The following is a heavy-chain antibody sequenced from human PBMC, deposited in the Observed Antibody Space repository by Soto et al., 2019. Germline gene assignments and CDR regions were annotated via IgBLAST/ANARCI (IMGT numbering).Heavy chain of an antibody. Sequence: QAQLVQSGAEVKKPGASVKVSCEDSAYDFFTYGISWVRQAPGQGLEWMGWISPYSGKTDYAQKFQGRVTLTTDTSSSTAYMYLKNLRSVDTPFYYCARTSDYRSAWLDPWGQGTLVTVSS. V-gene: IGHV1-18*04. D-gene: IGHD4-4*01. CDR2: ISPYSGKT. CDR1: AYDFFTYG. J-gene: IGHJ5*02. CDR3: ARTSDYRSAWLDP.